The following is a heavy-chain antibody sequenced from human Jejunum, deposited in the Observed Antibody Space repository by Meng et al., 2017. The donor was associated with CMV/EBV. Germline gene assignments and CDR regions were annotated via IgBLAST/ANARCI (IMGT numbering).Heavy chain of an antibody. Sequence: QVHLQQSVPGLVKPPQTLPLTCATYGDSVSSNNAAWNWIRQSPSRGLEWLGRTYYRSKWSNDYAVSVKSRITVNPDTSKNQFSLQLNSVTPEDTAVYYCARLHCSSTSCYVDCWGQGTLVTVYS. J-gene: IGHJ4*02. CDR2: TYYRSKWSN. V-gene: IGHV6-1*01. CDR3: ARLHCSSTSCYVDC. D-gene: IGHD2-2*01. CDR1: GDSVSSNNAA.